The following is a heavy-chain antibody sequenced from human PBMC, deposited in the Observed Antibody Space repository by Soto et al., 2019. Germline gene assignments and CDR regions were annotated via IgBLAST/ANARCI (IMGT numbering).Heavy chain of an antibody. Sequence: ASVKVSCKVSGYTLTELSMHWVRQAPGKGLEWMGGFDPEDGETIYAQKFQGRVTMTEDTSTDTAYMELSSLRSEDTAVYYCATGHIWGSYRYFDYWGQGTLVTVSS. J-gene: IGHJ4*02. CDR3: ATGHIWGSYRYFDY. D-gene: IGHD3-16*02. CDR1: GYTLTELS. V-gene: IGHV1-24*01. CDR2: FDPEDGET.